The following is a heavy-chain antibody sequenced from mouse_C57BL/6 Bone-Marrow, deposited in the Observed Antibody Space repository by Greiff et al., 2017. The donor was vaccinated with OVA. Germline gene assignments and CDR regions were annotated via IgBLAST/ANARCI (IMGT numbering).Heavy chain of an antibody. CDR3: ARTLPYYYGSSWFAY. V-gene: IGHV1-64*01. CDR1: GYTFTRYW. Sequence: QVQLQQSGAELVKPGASVKLSCKASGYTFTRYWMHWVKQRPGQGLEWIGMIHPNSGSTNYNEKFKSKATLTVDKSSSTAYMQLSSLTSEDSAVYYCARTLPYYYGSSWFAYWGQGTLVTVSA. D-gene: IGHD1-1*01. J-gene: IGHJ3*01. CDR2: IHPNSGST.